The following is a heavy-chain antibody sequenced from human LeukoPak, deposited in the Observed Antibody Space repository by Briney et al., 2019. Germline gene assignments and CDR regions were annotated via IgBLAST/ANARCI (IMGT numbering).Heavy chain of an antibody. D-gene: IGHD1-1*01. J-gene: IGHJ4*02. V-gene: IGHV3-33*01. Sequence: GGSLRLSCAASGFTFSSYGMHWVRQAPRKGLEWVAVIWYDGSNKYYADSVKGRFTISRDNSKNTLYLQMSSLRAEDTAVYYCARDKGYPYYFDYWGQGTLVTVSS. CDR1: GFTFSSYG. CDR2: IWYDGSNK. CDR3: ARDKGYPYYFDY.